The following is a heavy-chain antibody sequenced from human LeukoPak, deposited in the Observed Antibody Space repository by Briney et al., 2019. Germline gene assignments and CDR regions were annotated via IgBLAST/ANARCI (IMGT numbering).Heavy chain of an antibody. CDR1: GYTFTGYY. J-gene: IGHJ5*02. D-gene: IGHD4-17*01. V-gene: IGHV1-2*02. Sequence: GASVKVSCKASGYTFTGYYIHWVRQAPGQGLEWMGWINPNSGGTNYAQNFQGRVTMTRDTPISTAYMELSRLTSDDTAVYYCARAPHFYGEDWFDPWGQGTLVTVSS. CDR2: INPNSGGT. CDR3: ARAPHFYGEDWFDP.